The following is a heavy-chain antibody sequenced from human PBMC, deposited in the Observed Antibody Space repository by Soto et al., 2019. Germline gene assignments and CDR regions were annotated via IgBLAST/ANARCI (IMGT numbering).Heavy chain of an antibody. CDR2: ISGSGGST. J-gene: IGHJ5*02. D-gene: IGHD3-9*01. CDR3: AKDKYRTIITGYYKGWFDP. Sequence: EVQLLESGGGLVQPGGSLRLSCAASGFTFTSYAMSWVRQAPGKGPEWVSAISGSGGSTYYADSVKGRFTISRDNSKDTLYMQMNSLRPEYTAVYYCAKDKYRTIITGYYKGWFDPWGQRTLATVSS. V-gene: IGHV3-23*01. CDR1: GFTFTSYA.